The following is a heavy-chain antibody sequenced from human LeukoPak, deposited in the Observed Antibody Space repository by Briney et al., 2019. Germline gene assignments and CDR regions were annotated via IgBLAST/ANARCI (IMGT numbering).Heavy chain of an antibody. CDR3: AGLEGRYSTDWFYFFDY. Sequence: PSETLSLTCAVSGGSISSLNLWSWLRQPPGKGLEWVGEMYLDGSTNFHPSVRGRVTIFIDKPKNQLSLQLTSVTAADTAVYYCAGLEGRYSTDWFYFFDYWGQGALVTVSS. J-gene: IGHJ4*02. CDR2: MYLDGST. D-gene: IGHD6-19*01. CDR1: GGSISSLNL. V-gene: IGHV4-4*02.